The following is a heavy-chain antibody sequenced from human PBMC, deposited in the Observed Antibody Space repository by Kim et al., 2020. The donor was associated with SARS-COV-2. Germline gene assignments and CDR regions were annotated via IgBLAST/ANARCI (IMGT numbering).Heavy chain of an antibody. CDR1: GFTFSTYS. CDR3: ARRESSSGYYPWDFDY. Sequence: GGSLRLSCAASGFTFSTYSMSWVRQSPGKGLEWVSSITSGSTYIYYAESVKGRFTISRDNAKNSLYLQMNSLRAEDTAVYYCARRESSSGYYPWDFDYWGQGILVTVSS. D-gene: IGHD6-19*01. CDR2: ITSGSTYI. V-gene: IGHV3-21*01. J-gene: IGHJ4*02.